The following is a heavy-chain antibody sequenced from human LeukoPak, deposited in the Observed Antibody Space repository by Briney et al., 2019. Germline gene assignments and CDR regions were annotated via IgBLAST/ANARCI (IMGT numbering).Heavy chain of an antibody. CDR1: GFTFSSYA. V-gene: IGHV3-23*01. D-gene: IGHD6-13*01. CDR2: ISGSGGNT. J-gene: IGHJ4*02. CDR3: AGSSWTDY. Sequence: GGSLRLSCAASGFTFSSYAMNWVRQAPGKGLEWVSSISGSGGNTYYADSVKGRFTISRDNSKNALHLQMNSLRTEDTAVYYCAGSSWTDYWGQGTLVTVSS.